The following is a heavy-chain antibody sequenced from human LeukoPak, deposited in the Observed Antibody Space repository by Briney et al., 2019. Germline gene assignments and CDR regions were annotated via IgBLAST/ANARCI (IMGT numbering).Heavy chain of an antibody. Sequence: AASVKVSCKASGYTFTNYHMHWVRQAPGQGLEWVGMITPSDGSTNYAQKFQGRVTMTRDMSTSTVYMELSSLRSEDTAVYYCARVGGWYRYFFDYWGQGTLLTVSS. V-gene: IGHV1-46*01. D-gene: IGHD6-19*01. CDR1: GYTFTNYH. CDR2: ITPSDGST. J-gene: IGHJ4*02. CDR3: ARVGGWYRYFFDY.